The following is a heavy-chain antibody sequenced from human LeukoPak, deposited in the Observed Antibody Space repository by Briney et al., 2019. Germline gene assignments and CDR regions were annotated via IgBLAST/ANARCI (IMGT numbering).Heavy chain of an antibody. CDR3: ARSIFRYSGRHGWFDP. CDR2: IIPIFGTA. J-gene: IGHJ5*02. V-gene: IGHV1-69*06. CDR1: GGTFSSYA. Sequence: ASVKVSCKASGGTFSSYAISWVRQAPGQGLEWMGGIIPIFGTANYAQKFQGRVTITADKSTSTAYMELSSLRSEDTAAYYCARSIFRYSGRHGWFDPWGQGTLVTVSS. D-gene: IGHD1-26*01.